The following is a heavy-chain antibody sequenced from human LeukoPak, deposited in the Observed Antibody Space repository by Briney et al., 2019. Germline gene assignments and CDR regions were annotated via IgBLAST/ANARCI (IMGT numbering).Heavy chain of an antibody. CDR2: IYSGGST. D-gene: IGHD2-2*01. V-gene: IGHV3-53*01. Sequence: QPGGSLRLSCAASGFTVSSNYMSWVRQAPGKGLEWVSVIYSGGSTYYADSVKGRFTISRDNSRNTLYLQMNSLRIEDTAVYYCARYCSSTSCSHNAFDIWGQGTLVTVS. CDR1: GFTVSSNY. CDR3: ARYCSSTSCSHNAFDI. J-gene: IGHJ3*02.